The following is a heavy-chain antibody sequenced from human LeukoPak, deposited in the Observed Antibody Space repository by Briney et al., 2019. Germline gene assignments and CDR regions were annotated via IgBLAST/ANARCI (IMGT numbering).Heavy chain of an antibody. CDR3: ASASQYSSGWYYY. J-gene: IGHJ4*02. D-gene: IGHD6-19*01. V-gene: IGHV1-69*04. CDR1: GGTFSSYA. Sequence: ASVKVSCKASGGTFSSYAISWVRQAPGQGLEWMGRIIPILGIANYAQKFQGGVTITADKSTSTAYMELSSLRSEDTAVYYCASASQYSSGWYYYWGQGTLVTVSS. CDR2: IIPILGIA.